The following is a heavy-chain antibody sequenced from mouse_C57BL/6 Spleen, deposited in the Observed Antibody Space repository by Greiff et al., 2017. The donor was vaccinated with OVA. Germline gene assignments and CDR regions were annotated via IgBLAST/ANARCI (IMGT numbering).Heavy chain of an antibody. CDR2: ISDGGSYT. J-gene: IGHJ4*01. V-gene: IGHV5-4*01. CDR3: ARDSEYDEDAMDY. CDR1: GFTFSSYA. Sequence: EVQRVESGGGLVKPGGSLKLSCAASGFTFSSYAMSWVRQTPEKRLEWVATISDGGSYTYYPDNVKGRFTISRDNAKNNLYLQMSHLKSEDTAMYYCARDSEYDEDAMDYWGQGTSVTVSS. D-gene: IGHD2-14*01.